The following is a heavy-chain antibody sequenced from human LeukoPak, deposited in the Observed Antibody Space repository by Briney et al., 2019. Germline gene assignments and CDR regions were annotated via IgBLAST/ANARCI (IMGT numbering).Heavy chain of an antibody. CDR1: GASITIGGYY. CDR2: IYYNGNT. Sequence: SQTLSPTCTLSGASITIGGYYSSWLRQHPGKGLEWIGYIYYNGNTHYNPSLKCRLTISGDTSESPFCLKRSSVTAADTAVYYCVRNFDSYNAFDIWGQGTMVTVSS. J-gene: IGHJ3*02. V-gene: IGHV4-31*03. D-gene: IGHD3-22*01. CDR3: VRNFDSYNAFDI.